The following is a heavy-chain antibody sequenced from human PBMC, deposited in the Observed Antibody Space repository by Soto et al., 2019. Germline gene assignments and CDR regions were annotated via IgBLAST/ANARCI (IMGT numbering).Heavy chain of an antibody. D-gene: IGHD3-16*01. CDR1: SGSVSSNNYY. J-gene: IGHJ6*02. CDR2: VYHSGST. V-gene: IGHV4-61*01. Sequence: TSETLSLTCTVSSGSVSSNNYYWTWIRQPPGEGLEWIGYVYHSGSTNYNPSLKKRVTMSVATSKNQFSLNLNTITAADTAVYYCARARQGGGTPAYYYYGMDVWGQGTTVTVSS. CDR3: ARARQGGGTPAYYYYGMDV.